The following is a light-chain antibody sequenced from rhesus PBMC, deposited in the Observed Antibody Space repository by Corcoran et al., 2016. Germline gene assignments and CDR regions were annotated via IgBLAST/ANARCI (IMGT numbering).Light chain of an antibody. CDR2: KAS. V-gene: IGKV1-74*01. CDR3: QHSYGTPYS. Sequence: DIQMTQSPSSLSASVGDRVTITCRASENVNNYLHWYPQKPGKAPKLLIYKASTLKSGVPSRFSGSGSGTDFSLTISSLQPEDFATYYCQHSYGTPYSFGQGTKVEIK. J-gene: IGKJ2*01. CDR1: ENVNNY.